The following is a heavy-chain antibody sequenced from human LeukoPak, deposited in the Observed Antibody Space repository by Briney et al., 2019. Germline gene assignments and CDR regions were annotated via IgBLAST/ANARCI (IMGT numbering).Heavy chain of an antibody. CDR3: AKWAKENYDILTGWGY. Sequence: GGSLRLSCAASGFTFSSYAMNWVRQAPGKGLEWVSGISGSGGTTYYADSVKGRFTISRDNSKNTLYVQMNSLRAEDTAVYYCAKWAKENYDILTGWGYWGQGTLVTVSS. J-gene: IGHJ4*02. CDR1: GFTFSSYA. CDR2: ISGSGGTT. V-gene: IGHV3-23*01. D-gene: IGHD3-9*01.